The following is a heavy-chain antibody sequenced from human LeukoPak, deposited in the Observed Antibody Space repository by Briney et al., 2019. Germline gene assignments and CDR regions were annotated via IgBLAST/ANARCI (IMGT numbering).Heavy chain of an antibody. CDR2: ISAYNGNT. J-gene: IGHJ4*02. V-gene: IGHV1-18*01. D-gene: IGHD3-10*01. Sequence: ASVKVSCKASGYTFTSYGISWVRQAPGQGLEWMGWISAYNGNTNYAQKLQGRVTMTTDTSTSTAYMELRSLRSDDTAVYYCTRDRNIRDVWFADLDYWGQGTLVTVSS. CDR3: TRDRNIRDVWFADLDY. CDR1: GYTFTSYG.